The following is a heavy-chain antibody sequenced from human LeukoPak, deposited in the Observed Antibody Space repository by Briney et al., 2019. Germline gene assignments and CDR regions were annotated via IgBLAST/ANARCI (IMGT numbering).Heavy chain of an antibody. CDR2: ISGSGDRT. J-gene: IGHJ4*02. D-gene: IGHD6-13*01. Sequence: GGSLRLSCAASGFSFANSVISWIRQAPGKGPEWVSAISGSGDRTDYADSMRGRFTISRDNSKSTLYLQMNSLRVEDTAIYYCAIREPIGYWGQGSLVTASP. V-gene: IGHV3-23*01. CDR3: AIREPIGY. CDR1: GFSFANSV.